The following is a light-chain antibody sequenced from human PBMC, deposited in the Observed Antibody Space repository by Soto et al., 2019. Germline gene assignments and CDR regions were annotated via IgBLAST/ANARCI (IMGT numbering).Light chain of an antibody. J-gene: IGKJ2*01. CDR1: QSVSSH. V-gene: IGKV3-15*01. CDR2: GAS. Sequence: VLTQSPATLSVSPGESATLSCRASQSVSSHLAWYQQKPGQAPRLLIYGASTRATGSPARFSGSGSGTEFTLTISSLQSEDFGVYYCQQRSNWYTFGPGTKLEIK. CDR3: QQRSNWYT.